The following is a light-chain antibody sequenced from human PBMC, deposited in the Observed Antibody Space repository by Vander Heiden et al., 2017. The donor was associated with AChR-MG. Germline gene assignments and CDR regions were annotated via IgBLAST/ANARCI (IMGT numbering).Light chain of an antibody. CDR2: AVS. J-gene: IGLJ1*01. CDR3: SSYTSSTTPYV. V-gene: IGLV2-14*03. CDR1: SSDVGGFNY. Sequence: QSALTQPASVSGSPRQSITISCTGNSSDVGGFNYVSWYQQHQGKAPKLMIYAVSNRPSGVSYRFSGSKSGNTASLTISGLQAEDEGDYYCSSYTSSTTPYVFGTGTEVTVL.